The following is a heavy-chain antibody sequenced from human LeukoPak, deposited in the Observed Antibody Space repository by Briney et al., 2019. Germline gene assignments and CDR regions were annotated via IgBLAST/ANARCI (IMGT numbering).Heavy chain of an antibody. Sequence: PGGSLRLSCAAFGFTFRSYEMNWVRQAPGKGLEWVSYISSSGSTIYYADSVKGRFTISRDNAKNSLYLQVHSLRDEDTAVYYCATDGVKVGPTAFAYWGQGTLVTVPS. J-gene: IGHJ4*02. D-gene: IGHD1-26*01. V-gene: IGHV3-48*03. CDR3: ATDGVKVGPTAFAY. CDR1: GFTFRSYE. CDR2: ISSSGSTI.